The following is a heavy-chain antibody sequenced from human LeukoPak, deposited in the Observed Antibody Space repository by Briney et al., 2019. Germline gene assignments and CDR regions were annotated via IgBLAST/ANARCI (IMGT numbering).Heavy chain of an antibody. J-gene: IGHJ3*02. V-gene: IGHV3-48*01. CDR1: GFTFSSYS. CDR3: ARDPYSGSSRSGAFDI. Sequence: GGSLRLSCAASGFTFSSYSMNWVRQAPGKGLEWVSYISSSSSTIYYADSVKGRFTISRDNAKNSLYLQMNSLRAEDTAVYYCARDPYSGSSRSGAFDIWGQGTMVTVSS. D-gene: IGHD1-26*01. CDR2: ISSSSSTI.